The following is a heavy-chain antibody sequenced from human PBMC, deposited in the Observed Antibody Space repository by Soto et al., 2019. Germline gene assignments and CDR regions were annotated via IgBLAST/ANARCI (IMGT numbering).Heavy chain of an antibody. J-gene: IGHJ4*02. CDR2: IDPSDSQT. CDR3: ARQIYGSDTGPNFQYYFDS. D-gene: IGHD5-18*01. Sequence: PGESLQISCKGSGYSFAGYWITWVRQKPGKGLEWMGRIDPSDSQTYYSPSFRGHVTISVTKSITTVFLQWSSLRASDTAMYYCARQIYGSDTGPNFQYYFDSWGQGTPVTVSS. V-gene: IGHV5-10-1*01. CDR1: GYSFAGYW.